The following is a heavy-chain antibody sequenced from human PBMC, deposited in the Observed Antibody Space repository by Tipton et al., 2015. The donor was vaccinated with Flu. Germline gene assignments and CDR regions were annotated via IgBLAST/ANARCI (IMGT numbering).Heavy chain of an antibody. Sequence: PGLVKPSETLSLTCTVSGGSISSSGYYWGWIRQSPGKGLEWIGSMYYSGSTYYTASLKSRVTISGDTSKDQVSLNLTSVTAADTAVYYCARYSGSGSNYIAPNFDYWGQGTLVTVSS. CDR1: GGSISSSGYY. CDR3: ARYSGSGSNYIAPNFDY. CDR2: MYYSGST. D-gene: IGHD3-10*01. V-gene: IGHV4-39*07. J-gene: IGHJ4*02.